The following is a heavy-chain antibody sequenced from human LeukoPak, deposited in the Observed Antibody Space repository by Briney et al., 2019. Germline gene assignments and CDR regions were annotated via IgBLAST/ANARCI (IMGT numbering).Heavy chain of an antibody. J-gene: IGHJ6*03. CDR3: ARGPIVVVPAAIHSHYYYMGV. V-gene: IGHV1-69*13. CDR1: GGTFSSYA. D-gene: IGHD2-2*02. CDR2: IIPIFGTA. Sequence: SVKVSCKASGGTFSSYAISWVRQAPGQGLEWMGGIIPIFGTANYAQKFQGRVTITADESTSTAYMELSSLRSEDTAVYYCARGPIVVVPAAIHSHYYYMGVWGKGTTVTVSS.